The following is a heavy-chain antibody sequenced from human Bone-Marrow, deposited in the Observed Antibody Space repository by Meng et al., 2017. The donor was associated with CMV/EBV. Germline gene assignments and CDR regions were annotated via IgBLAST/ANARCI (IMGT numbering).Heavy chain of an antibody. CDR2: IYYSGST. D-gene: IGHD6-6*01. J-gene: IGHJ4*02. CDR1: GGSISSSSYY. CDR3: ARHTGSSFDY. V-gene: IGHV4-39*01. Sequence: QLQLQESGPGLVKPSETLYLTCTVSGGSISSSSYYWGWIRQPPGKGLEWIGSIYYSGSTYYNPSLKSRVTISVDTSKNQFSLKLSSVTAADTAVYYCARHTGSSFDYWGQGTLVTVSS.